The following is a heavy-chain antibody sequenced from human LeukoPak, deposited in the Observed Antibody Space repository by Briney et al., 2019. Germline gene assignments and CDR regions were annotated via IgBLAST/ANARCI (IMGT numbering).Heavy chain of an antibody. CDR2: INHSGST. V-gene: IGHV4-34*01. CDR3: AREGPIMYYFDY. CDR1: GGSFSGYY. Sequence: NPSETLSLTCAVYGGSFSGYYWSWIRQPPGKGLEWIGEINHSGSTNYNPSLKSRVTISVDTSKNQFSLKLSSVTAADTAVYYCAREGPIMYYFDYWGQGTLVTVSS. J-gene: IGHJ4*02.